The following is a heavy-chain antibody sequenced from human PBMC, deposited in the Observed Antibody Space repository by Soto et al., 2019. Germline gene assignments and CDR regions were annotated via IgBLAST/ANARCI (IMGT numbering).Heavy chain of an antibody. J-gene: IGHJ4*02. CDR3: VRGVRGPGGS. D-gene: IGHD2-15*01. CDR2: INPSEGST. V-gene: IGHV1-46*03. CDR1: GYTFTSYY. Sequence: QVQLVQSGAEMKKPGASVKVSCKASGYTFTSYYMHWVRQAPGQGLQWMGIINPSEGSTTYAQKFQGRVTMTRDTSTTTVYMELSSLRSEDTAVYYCVRGVRGPGGSWGQGTLVTVSS.